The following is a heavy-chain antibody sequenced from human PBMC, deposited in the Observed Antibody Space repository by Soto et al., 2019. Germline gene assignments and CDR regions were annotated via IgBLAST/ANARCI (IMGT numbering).Heavy chain of an antibody. CDR1: AFSLSTNGVG. CDR3: VHTVMVHTITGGHYFDH. Sequence: QITLEESGPTLVKPTQTLTLTCTFSAFSLSTNGVGVGWIRQPPRKPLEWLAVIYWNDDKRYSRSLKSRLSITKDTSKNQVVLTMTTMDPVDTATYYCVHTVMVHTITGGHYFDHWGPGILVTVS. J-gene: IGHJ4*02. CDR2: IYWNDDK. D-gene: IGHD2-8*01. V-gene: IGHV2-5*01.